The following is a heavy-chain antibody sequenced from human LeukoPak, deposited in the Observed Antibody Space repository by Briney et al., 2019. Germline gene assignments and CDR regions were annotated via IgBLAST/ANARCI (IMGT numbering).Heavy chain of an antibody. CDR1: GFTFSSYW. Sequence: GGSLRLSCAASGFTFSSYWMSWVRQAPGKGLEWVANIKQDGSEKYYVDSVKGRFTISRDNAKNSLYLQMNSLRAEDTALYYCAIQTYSSSWDWYYFDYWGQGTLVTVSS. D-gene: IGHD6-13*01. CDR2: IKQDGSEK. J-gene: IGHJ4*02. V-gene: IGHV3-7*03. CDR3: AIQTYSSSWDWYYFDY.